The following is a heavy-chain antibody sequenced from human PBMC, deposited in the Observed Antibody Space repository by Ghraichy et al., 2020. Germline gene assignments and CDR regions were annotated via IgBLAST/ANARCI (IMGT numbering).Heavy chain of an antibody. V-gene: IGHV4-34*01. J-gene: IGHJ4*02. CDR3: ARTAHYYDSSGYLDY. CDR2: INHSGST. CDR1: GGSFSGYY. Sequence: SETLSLTCAVYGGSFSGYYWSWIRQPPGKGLEWIGEINHSGSTNYNPSLKSRVTISVDTSKNQFSLKLSSVTAADTAVYYCARTAHYYDSSGYLDYWGQGTLVTVSS. D-gene: IGHD3-22*01.